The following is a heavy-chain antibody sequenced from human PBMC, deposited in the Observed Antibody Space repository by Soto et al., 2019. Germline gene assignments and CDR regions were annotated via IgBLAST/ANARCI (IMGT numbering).Heavy chain of an antibody. CDR3: ARVEVATADFDY. CDR2: IYHSGTT. V-gene: IGHV4-61*01. J-gene: IGHJ4*02. D-gene: IGHD5-12*01. CDR1: SGSVSSGTYY. Sequence: SETLSLTCTVSSGSVSSGTYYWSWIRQPPGKGLEWIGYIYHSGTTKYNPSLKSRVTISVDTSKNQFSLKVSSVTAADTAVYYCARVEVATADFDYWGQGTLVTVSS.